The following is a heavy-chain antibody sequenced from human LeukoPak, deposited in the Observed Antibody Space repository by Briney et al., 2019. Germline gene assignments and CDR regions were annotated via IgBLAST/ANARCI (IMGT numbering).Heavy chain of an antibody. Sequence: GGSLRLSCTTSGFTFGDYAMSWARQAPGKGLEWVGFIRSKVYGATTEYAASVRGRFTISRDDSKSIAYLQLNSLKTEDTAVYYCARDDLYGGNSLDYWGQGTLVTVSS. CDR3: ARDDLYGGNSLDY. J-gene: IGHJ4*02. CDR2: IRSKVYGATT. D-gene: IGHD4-23*01. CDR1: GFTFGDYA. V-gene: IGHV3-49*04.